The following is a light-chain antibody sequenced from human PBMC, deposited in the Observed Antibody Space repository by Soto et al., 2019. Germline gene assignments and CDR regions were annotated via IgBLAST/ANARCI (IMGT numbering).Light chain of an antibody. Sequence: AIKMTQSPSSLSASVGDRVTITCRASQGIGDDLGWYQQKPGKAPNLLIYSASNLQSGVPSRFSGSGSGTDFTLTISGLQPEDVATYYCLQDSQYPRTFGQGTKVEIK. CDR3: LQDSQYPRT. V-gene: IGKV1-6*01. CDR2: SAS. CDR1: QGIGDD. J-gene: IGKJ1*01.